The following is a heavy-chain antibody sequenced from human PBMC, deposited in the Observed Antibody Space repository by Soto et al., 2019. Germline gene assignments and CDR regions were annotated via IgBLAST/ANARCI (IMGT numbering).Heavy chain of an antibody. CDR3: ASNGFGETYYYGMDV. D-gene: IGHD3-10*01. J-gene: IGHJ6*02. V-gene: IGHV1-69*12. Sequence: QVQLVQSGAEVKKPGSSVKVSCKASGGTFSSYAINWVRQAPGQGLEWMGGIIPIFGTADYAQKFEGRVTITADESTSTACMELSSLRSEDTAVYYSASNGFGETYYYGMDVWGQGTTVTVSS. CDR2: IIPIFGTA. CDR1: GGTFSSYA.